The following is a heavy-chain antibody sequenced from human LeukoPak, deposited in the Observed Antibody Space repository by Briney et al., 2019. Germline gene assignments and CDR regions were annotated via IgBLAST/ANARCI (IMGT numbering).Heavy chain of an antibody. D-gene: IGHD3-10*01. CDR1: GFTFSGSA. J-gene: IGHJ4*02. CDR2: IRSKAESYAT. CDR3: TRPGSGIASFDY. V-gene: IGHV3-73*01. Sequence: GGSLRLSCAASGFTFSGSAMHWVRQVSGKGLEWVGRIRSKAESYATASAASVKGRFTISRDDSKNTAYLQMNRLKTEDTAVYYCTRPGSGIASFDYWGQGTLVTVSS.